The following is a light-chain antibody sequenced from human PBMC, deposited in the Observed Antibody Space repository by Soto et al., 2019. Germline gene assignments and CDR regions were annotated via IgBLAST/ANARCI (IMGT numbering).Light chain of an antibody. CDR3: QQYNNWSRT. V-gene: IGKV3-15*01. Sequence: LVITQSPAPLSVSPGERATLSCRASQSVSSNLAWYQQKPGQAPRLLIYVASTRATGIPARFSGSGSGTEFTLTISSLQSEDFAVYYCQQYNNWSRTFGQGTKVDIK. J-gene: IGKJ1*01. CDR2: VAS. CDR1: QSVSSN.